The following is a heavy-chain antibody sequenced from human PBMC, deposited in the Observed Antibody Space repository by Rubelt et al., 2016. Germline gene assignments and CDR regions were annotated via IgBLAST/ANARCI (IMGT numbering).Heavy chain of an antibody. Sequence: FEAGGGLVQPGGSLRLSCAASGFTFSSYAMSWVRQAPGKGLEWVAAITGSGGSTYYADSVKGRFTIARDNSKNTLCLQMNSLRAGDTAVYYCAKDPRRVGAGLNWFDPWGQGTLVTVSS. CDR2: ITGSGGST. D-gene: IGHD1-26*01. CDR3: AKDPRRVGAGLNWFDP. CDR1: GFTFSSYA. J-gene: IGHJ5*02. V-gene: IGHV3-23*01.